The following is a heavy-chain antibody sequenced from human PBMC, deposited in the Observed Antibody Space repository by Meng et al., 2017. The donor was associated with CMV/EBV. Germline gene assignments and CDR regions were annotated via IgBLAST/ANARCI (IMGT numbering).Heavy chain of an antibody. J-gene: IGHJ4*02. V-gene: IGHV3-23*03. CDR3: ARGTGNL. CDR1: GFTFSSYA. CDR2: IYSGGSST. D-gene: IGHD1-1*01. Sequence: GESLKISCAASGFTFSSYAMSWVRQAPGKGLEWVSVIYSGGSSTYYADSVKGRFTISRDNSKNTLYLQMNSLRAEDTAVYYCARGTGNLWGQGTLVTVSS.